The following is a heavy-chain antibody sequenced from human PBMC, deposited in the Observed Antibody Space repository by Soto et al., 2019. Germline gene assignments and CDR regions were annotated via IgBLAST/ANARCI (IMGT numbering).Heavy chain of an antibody. CDR2: ISAYNGNT. J-gene: IGHJ4*02. Sequence: QVQLVQSGAEVKKPGASVKVSCKASGYTFTSYGISWVRQAPGQGLEWMGWISAYNGNTNYAQKLQGRVTMTTDTSTSTAYMELRSLRSDDTAVYYCARSRCSGCSCYLAPQTIDYWGQRTLVTVSS. CDR3: ARSRCSGCSCYLAPQTIDY. CDR1: GYTFTSYG. V-gene: IGHV1-18*01. D-gene: IGHD2-15*01.